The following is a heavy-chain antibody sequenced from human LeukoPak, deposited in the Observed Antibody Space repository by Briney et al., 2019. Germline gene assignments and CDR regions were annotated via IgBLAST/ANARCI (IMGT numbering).Heavy chain of an antibody. V-gene: IGHV3-21*01. CDR3: AQAVDTAMGYYFDY. CDR1: GFTFSSYS. D-gene: IGHD5-18*01. Sequence: GGSLRLSCAASGFTFSSYSMNWVRQAPGKGLEWVSPISSSSSYIYYADSVKGRFTIARDNAKNSLYLQMNSLRAEDTAVYYCAQAVDTAMGYYFDYWGQGTLVTVSS. J-gene: IGHJ4*02. CDR2: ISSSSSYI.